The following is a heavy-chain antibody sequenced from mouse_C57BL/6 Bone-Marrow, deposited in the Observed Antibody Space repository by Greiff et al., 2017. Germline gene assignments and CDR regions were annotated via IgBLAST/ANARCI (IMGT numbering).Heavy chain of an antibody. J-gene: IGHJ1*03. CDR1: GYTFTSYW. CDR2: INPSNGGT. D-gene: IGHD1-1*01. Sequence: QVQLQQPGTELVKPGASVKLSCKASGYTFTSYWMHWVQQRPGQGLEWIGNINPSNGGTNYNEKFKSKATLTVDKSSSTDYMQLSSLTSEDSAVDYSAREATVIAHWYCDVWGTGTTVTVSS. V-gene: IGHV1-53*01. CDR3: AREATVIAHWYCDV.